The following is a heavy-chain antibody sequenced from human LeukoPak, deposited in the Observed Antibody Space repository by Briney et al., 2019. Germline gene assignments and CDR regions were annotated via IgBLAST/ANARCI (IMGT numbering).Heavy chain of an antibody. V-gene: IGHV1-2*02. Sequence: ASVKVSCKASGYTFTAYCMHWVRQAPGQGLEWMGWITPNSGGTKYAQKFQGRVTMTRDTSISTVYMELSGLRSDDTAVYYCARGFRLSAIEDWFDPWGQGTLVTVSS. CDR2: ITPNSGGT. D-gene: IGHD2-2*02. J-gene: IGHJ5*02. CDR1: GYTFTAYC. CDR3: ARGFRLSAIEDWFDP.